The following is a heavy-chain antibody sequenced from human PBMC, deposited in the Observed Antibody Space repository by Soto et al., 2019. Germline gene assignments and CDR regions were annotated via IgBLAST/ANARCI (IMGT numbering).Heavy chain of an antibody. Sequence: PRLSCAASGFTFSNYGMNWVRQAPGKRLAWVSYISSSIATIQYADSVKGRFTISRDNAKNSLYLQMNSLRDEDTAVYYCARGGAARPDYWGQGTLVTVSS. CDR1: GFTFSNYG. CDR2: ISSSIATI. CDR3: ARGGAARPDY. D-gene: IGHD6-6*01. J-gene: IGHJ4*02. V-gene: IGHV3-48*02.